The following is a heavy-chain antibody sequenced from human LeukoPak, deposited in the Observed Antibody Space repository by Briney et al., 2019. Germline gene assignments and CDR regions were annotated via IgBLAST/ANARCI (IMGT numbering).Heavy chain of an antibody. CDR3: TKVIGFCRGTSLPSFDC. J-gene: IGHJ4*02. CDR2: ISGSGGNT. Sequence: QSGGSLRLSCAASGFTFSSYCMSWVRQAPGKGLEWVSAISGSGGNTYYADSVKGRFTISRDNSKNTLYLQMNSLRAEDTAVYYCTKVIGFCRGTSLPSFDCWGQGTLVTV. CDR1: GFTFSSYC. D-gene: IGHD2-2*01. V-gene: IGHV3-23*01.